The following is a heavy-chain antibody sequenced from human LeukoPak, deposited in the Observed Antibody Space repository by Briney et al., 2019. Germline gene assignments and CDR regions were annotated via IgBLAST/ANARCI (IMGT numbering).Heavy chain of an antibody. CDR3: ARYSGSYYSAGI. Sequence: GGSLRLSCAASGFTFSSYSMNWVRQAPGKGLEWVSSISSSSSYIYYADSVKGRFTISRDNAKNSLYLQMNSLRAEDTAVYYCARYSGSYYSAGIWGQGTMVTVSS. V-gene: IGHV3-21*01. D-gene: IGHD1-26*01. CDR1: GFTFSSYS. J-gene: IGHJ3*02. CDR2: ISSSSSYI.